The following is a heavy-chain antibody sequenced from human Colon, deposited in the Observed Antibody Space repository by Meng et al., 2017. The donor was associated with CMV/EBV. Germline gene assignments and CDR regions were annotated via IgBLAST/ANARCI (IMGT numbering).Heavy chain of an antibody. J-gene: IGHJ4*02. Sequence: QQQASDTGRGQPSETLSLTCTVSGGSIRSSSYYWGWIRQPPGKGLEWIGSIYYSGSTYYNPSLKSRVTISVDTSKNQFSLKLSSVTAADTAVYYCARAAAAGEYYFDYWGQGTLVTVSS. CDR2: IYYSGST. D-gene: IGHD6-13*01. V-gene: IGHV4-39*07. CDR3: ARAAAAGEYYFDY. CDR1: GGSIRSSSYY.